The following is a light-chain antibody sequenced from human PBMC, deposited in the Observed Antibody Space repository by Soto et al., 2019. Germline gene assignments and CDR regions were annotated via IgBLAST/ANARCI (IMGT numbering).Light chain of an antibody. Sequence: DIQMTQSPSSLSASVGDRVTITCRTSQSISSHLSWYHQKPGKAPKLLIYGASNLQTGVPSRFSGSGSGTDFTLTNSSLQPEGFATYHCQQTYSALWTFGQGNKVEIK. V-gene: IGKV1-39*01. CDR3: QQTYSALWT. CDR1: QSISSH. J-gene: IGKJ1*01. CDR2: GAS.